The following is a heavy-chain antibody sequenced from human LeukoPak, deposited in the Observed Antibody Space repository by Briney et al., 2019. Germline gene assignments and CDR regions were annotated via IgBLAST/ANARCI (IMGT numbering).Heavy chain of an antibody. CDR2: ISSSGSTI. D-gene: IGHD1-26*01. CDR3: ARRRDSGSLQHFDY. J-gene: IGHJ4*02. CDR1: GFTFSSYS. V-gene: IGHV3-48*04. Sequence: GGSLRLSCAASGFTFSSYSMNWVRQAPGKGLEWVSYISSSGSTIYYADSVKGRFTISRDNAKNSLYLQMNSLRAEDTAVYYCARRRDSGSLQHFDYWGQGTLVTVSS.